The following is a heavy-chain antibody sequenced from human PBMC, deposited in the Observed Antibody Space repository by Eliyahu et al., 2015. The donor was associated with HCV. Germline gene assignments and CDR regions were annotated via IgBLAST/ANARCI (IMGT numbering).Heavy chain of an antibody. J-gene: IGHJ4*02. D-gene: IGHD3-3*01. CDR1: GFTLRSHS. Sequence: EVQLVESGGGLVQPGGSLRLACAASGFTLRSHSMGWVRQAPGKGLEWISYISSGSDKIYYADSVKGRFTISRDNAQNSVYLQMNSLRAEDTGVYYCSRGHVLRDYWGQGTLVTVSS. CDR3: SRGHVLRDY. V-gene: IGHV3-48*01. CDR2: ISSGSDKI.